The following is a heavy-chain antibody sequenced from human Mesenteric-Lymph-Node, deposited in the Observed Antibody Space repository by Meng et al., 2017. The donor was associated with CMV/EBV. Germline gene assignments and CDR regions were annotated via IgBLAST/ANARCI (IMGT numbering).Heavy chain of an antibody. CDR3: AKSGLSVPAAPGYYGMDV. D-gene: IGHD2-2*01. CDR2: ISNSDITI. Sequence: GESLKISCSASGFSFSDFEMNWVRQAPGKGLEWISYISNSDITIYYADSVKGRFTISRDNAKNTLYLQMNSLRAEDTAVYYCAKSGLSVPAAPGYYGMDVWGQGTTVTVSS. V-gene: IGHV3-48*03. CDR1: GFSFSDFE. J-gene: IGHJ6*02.